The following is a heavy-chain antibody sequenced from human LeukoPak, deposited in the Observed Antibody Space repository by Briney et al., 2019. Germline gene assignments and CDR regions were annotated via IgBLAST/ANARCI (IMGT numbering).Heavy chain of an antibody. CDR1: GFTFNTYY. D-gene: IGHD5-24*01. CDR3: ARDRDGYNY. V-gene: IGHV3-74*01. J-gene: IGHJ4*02. CDR2: IDSDGRST. Sequence: GGSLRLSCAASGFTFNTYYMHWVRQAPGKGLVWVSRIDSDGRSTSYADSVKGRFSVSRDNAKNTLYLQMNSLRAEDTAVYYCARDRDGYNYCGQGTLVTVSS.